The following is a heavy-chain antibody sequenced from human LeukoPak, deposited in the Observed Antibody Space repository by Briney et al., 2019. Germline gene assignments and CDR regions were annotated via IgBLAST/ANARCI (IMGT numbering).Heavy chain of an antibody. D-gene: IGHD6-13*01. J-gene: IGHJ4*02. CDR3: LMSGGAAAGTDFDY. CDR2: INPNSGGT. CDR1: GYTFTGYY. Sequence: ASVKVSCKASGYTFTGYYMHWVRQAPGQGLEWMGWINPNSGGTNYAQKFQGRVTMTRDTSISTAYMELSRLRSDDTAVYYCLMSGGAAAGTDFDYWGQGTLVTVSS. V-gene: IGHV1-2*02.